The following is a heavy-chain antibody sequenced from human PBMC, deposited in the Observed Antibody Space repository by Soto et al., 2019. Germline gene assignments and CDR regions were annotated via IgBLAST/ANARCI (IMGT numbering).Heavy chain of an antibody. V-gene: IGHV1-69*06. Sequence: RASVKVSCKASGGTFSSYAISWVRQAPGQGLEWMGGIIPIFGTANYAQKFQGRVTITADKSTSTAYMELSSLRSEDTAVYYCARGPRKDYYDSSGYYLGYFDYWGQGTLVTVSS. CDR2: IIPIFGTA. CDR3: ARGPRKDYYDSSGYYLGYFDY. CDR1: GGTFSSYA. D-gene: IGHD3-22*01. J-gene: IGHJ4*02.